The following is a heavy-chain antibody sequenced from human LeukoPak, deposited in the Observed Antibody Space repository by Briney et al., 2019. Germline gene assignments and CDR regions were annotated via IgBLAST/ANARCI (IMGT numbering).Heavy chain of an antibody. D-gene: IGHD3-9*01. CDR1: GFTFSSYA. CDR2: ISYDGSNK. Sequence: PGGSLRLSCAASGFTFSSYAMHWVRQAPGKGLEWVAVISYDGSNKYYADSVKGRFTISRDNSKNTLYLQMNSLRAEDTAVYYCAADYDILTGYYSWGQGTLVTVSS. CDR3: AADYDILTGYYS. V-gene: IGHV3-30-3*01. J-gene: IGHJ4*02.